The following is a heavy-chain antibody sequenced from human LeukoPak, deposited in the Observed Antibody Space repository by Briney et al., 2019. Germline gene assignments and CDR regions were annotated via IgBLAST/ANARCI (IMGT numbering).Heavy chain of an antibody. J-gene: IGHJ3*02. V-gene: IGHV3-33*06. CDR1: GFTFDTYA. CDR3: AKYPGDKPRYTFEI. Sequence: GGSLRLSCAASGFTFDTYAMHWVRQAPGEGLEWVAIIWYDGSTKEYADSVKGRFSVSRDNSKNTVDMQMNSLRAEDTAVYYCAKYPGDKPRYTFEIWGQGTMVTASS. D-gene: IGHD3-16*01. CDR2: IWYDGSTK.